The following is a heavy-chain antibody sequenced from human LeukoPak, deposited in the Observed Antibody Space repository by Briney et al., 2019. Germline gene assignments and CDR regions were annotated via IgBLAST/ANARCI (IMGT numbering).Heavy chain of an antibody. Sequence: ASGNVSCKASGYTFTSYAISWVRQAPGQGLEWMGWISAYNGDTDYAQNLQGRVTMTTDTPTSTAYMELRSLRSDDTAVYYCARDGGPYAKRAAAYWGQGTLVTVSS. CDR2: ISAYNGDT. CDR1: GYTFTSYA. D-gene: IGHD4-17*01. CDR3: ARDGGPYAKRAAAY. V-gene: IGHV1-18*01. J-gene: IGHJ4*02.